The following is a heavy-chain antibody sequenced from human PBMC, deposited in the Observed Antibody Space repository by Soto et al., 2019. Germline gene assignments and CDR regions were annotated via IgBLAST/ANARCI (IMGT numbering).Heavy chain of an antibody. CDR2: LSGSGAST. D-gene: IGHD3-9*01. Sequence: GGALRLPCTASGVTFSSDAKCWVRPATGKGLEWVSALSGSGASTYYADPVKGRFTITRDNSKNTLYLQMNSLRAEDTAVYYCAHFDDLIDYWAQGTLVTVSS. CDR1: GVTFSSDA. J-gene: IGHJ4*02. CDR3: AHFDDLIDY. V-gene: IGHV3-23*01.